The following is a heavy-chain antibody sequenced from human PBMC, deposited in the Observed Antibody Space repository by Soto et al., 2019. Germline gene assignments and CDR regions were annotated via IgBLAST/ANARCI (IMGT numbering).Heavy chain of an antibody. J-gene: IGHJ6*02. CDR3: ARGSSIAGLYYGMDV. CDR2: ISAYNGNT. CDR1: GYTFTSYG. Sequence: ASVKVSCKAPGYTFTSYGISWVRQAPGQGLEWMGWISAYNGNTNYAQKLQGRVTMTTDTSTSTAYMELRSLRSDDTAVYYCARGSSIAGLYYGMDVWGQGTTVTVSS. V-gene: IGHV1-18*01. D-gene: IGHD6-6*01.